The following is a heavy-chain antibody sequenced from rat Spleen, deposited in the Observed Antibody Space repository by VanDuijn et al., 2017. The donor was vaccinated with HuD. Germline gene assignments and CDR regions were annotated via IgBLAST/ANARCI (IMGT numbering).Heavy chain of an antibody. V-gene: IGHV5-7*01. J-gene: IGHJ2*01. Sequence: EVQLVESGGGLVEPGRSLKLSCAASGFTFSDYNMAWVRQAPKKGLVWVATISYDGSSTYYRDSVKGRFTISRDNAKSTLYLQMDSLRSEDTATYYCARHTTNYGLFGYWGQGVMVTVSS. D-gene: IGHD1-11*01. CDR3: ARHTTNYGLFGY. CDR2: ISYDGSST. CDR1: GFTFSDYN.